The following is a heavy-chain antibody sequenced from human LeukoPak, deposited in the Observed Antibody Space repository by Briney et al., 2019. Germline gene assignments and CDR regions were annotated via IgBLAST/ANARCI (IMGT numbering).Heavy chain of an antibody. V-gene: IGHV3-7*01. CDR1: GFTFSRYW. D-gene: IGHD2-2*01. CDR3: ARWGRDIVVVPAASSAYYYYYYMDV. Sequence: GGSLRLSCAASGFTFSRYWMSWVRQAPGKGLEWVANIKQDGSEKYYVDSVKGRFTISRDNAKNSLYLQMNSLRAEDTAVYYCARWGRDIVVVPAASSAYYYYYYMDVWGKGTTVTISS. J-gene: IGHJ6*03. CDR2: IKQDGSEK.